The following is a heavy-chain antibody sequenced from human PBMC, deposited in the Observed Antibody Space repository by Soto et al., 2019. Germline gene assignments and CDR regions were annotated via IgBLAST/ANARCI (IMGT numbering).Heavy chain of an antibody. D-gene: IGHD2-2*01. V-gene: IGHV1-18*01. CDR2: ISTYNGNT. CDR1: GYTFTSHG. CDR3: ARGASCTSTSCYDYFHYGMDV. Sequence: QVQLVQSGAEVKKPGASVKVSCKASGYTFTSHGITGVRQAPGQGLEWMGWISTYNGNTNYAQKLQGRVTLTTDTSTSTAYMELRSLRADDAAVYYCARGASCTSTSCYDYFHYGMDVWGQGTTVTVSS. J-gene: IGHJ6*02.